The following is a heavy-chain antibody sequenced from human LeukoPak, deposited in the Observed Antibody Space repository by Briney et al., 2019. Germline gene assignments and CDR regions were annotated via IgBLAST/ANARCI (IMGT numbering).Heavy chain of an antibody. Sequence: SETLSLTCPVSGGSISSYYWSWIRQPPGKGLEWIGYIYYSGSTNYNPSLKSRVTISVDTSKNQFSLKLSSVTAADTAVYYCASPSGDFWSGYYTNWGQGTLVTVSS. CDR2: IYYSGST. J-gene: IGHJ4*02. D-gene: IGHD3-3*01. CDR1: GGSISSYY. CDR3: ASPSGDFWSGYYTN. V-gene: IGHV4-59*01.